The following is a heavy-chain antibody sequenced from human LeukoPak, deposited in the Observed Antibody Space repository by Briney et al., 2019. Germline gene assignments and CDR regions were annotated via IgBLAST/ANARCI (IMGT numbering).Heavy chain of an antibody. V-gene: IGHV1-2*02. Sequence: ASVKVSCKASGYIFTGYYMHWVRQAPGQGLEWMGWINPNSGGTNYAQKFQGRVTMTRDTSISTAYMELSRLRSDDTAVYYCARAETWGTLPLAVGDYWGQGTLVTVSS. CDR1: GYIFTGYY. CDR3: ARAETWGTLPLAVGDY. CDR2: INPNSGGT. J-gene: IGHJ4*02. D-gene: IGHD3-16*01.